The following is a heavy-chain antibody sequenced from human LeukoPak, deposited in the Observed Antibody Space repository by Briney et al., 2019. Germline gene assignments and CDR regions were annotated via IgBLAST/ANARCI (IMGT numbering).Heavy chain of an antibody. CDR2: IYYSGST. D-gene: IGHD3-22*01. V-gene: IGHV4-39*07. J-gene: IGHJ3*02. Sequence: SETLSLTCTVSGGSFSSSSYYWGWIRQPPGKGLEWIGSIYYSGSTYYNPSLKSRVTISVDTSKNQFSLKLSSVTAADTAVYYCARALKVVVINAFDIWGQGTMVTVSS. CDR1: GGSFSSSSYY. CDR3: ARALKVVVINAFDI.